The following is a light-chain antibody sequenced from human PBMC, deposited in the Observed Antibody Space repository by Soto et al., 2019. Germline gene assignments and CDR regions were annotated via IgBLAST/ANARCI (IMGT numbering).Light chain of an antibody. J-gene: IGKJ1*01. CDR3: HQYTSWPPQT. V-gene: IGKV3-15*01. Sequence: EKVMMQSPGTLSVSLGERATLSCRASQSIGKNLAWYQQKPGQAPRLLIYGASTRATGIPARFSGSGSGTEFTLTISSLQSEDFAIYYCHQYTSWPPQTFGQGTKVEIK. CDR2: GAS. CDR1: QSIGKN.